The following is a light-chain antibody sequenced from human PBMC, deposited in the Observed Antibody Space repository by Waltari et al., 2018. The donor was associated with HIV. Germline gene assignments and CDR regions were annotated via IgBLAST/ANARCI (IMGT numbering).Light chain of an antibody. J-gene: IGLJ3*02. CDR1: TSNIGRNT. V-gene: IGLV1-44*01. CDR3: ATWDDSLNGRV. CDR2: SSN. Sequence: QSMLTQPPSASWTPGPRVPIPSSATTSNIGRNTVHWYQQLPGTAPKLLIYSSNHRPSGVPDRFSGSKSGTSASLAISGLQSEDEADYYCATWDDSLNGRVFGGGTKLTVL.